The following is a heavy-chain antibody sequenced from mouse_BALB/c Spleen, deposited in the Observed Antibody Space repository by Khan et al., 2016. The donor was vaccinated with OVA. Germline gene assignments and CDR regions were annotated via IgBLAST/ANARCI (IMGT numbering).Heavy chain of an antibody. CDR3: ARDGSRYNYAVDY. Sequence: EVELVESGPGLVKPSQSLSLTCTVTGYSITSDYAWNWIRQFPGNKLEWMGYINYSGRTNYNPALKSRISITRDTSKNQFFLQLNSVTTANTAKYYGARDGSRYNYAVDYWGQGTSVTVSS. CDR2: INYSGRT. D-gene: IGHD2-3*01. V-gene: IGHV3-2*02. CDR1: GYSITSDYA. J-gene: IGHJ4*01.